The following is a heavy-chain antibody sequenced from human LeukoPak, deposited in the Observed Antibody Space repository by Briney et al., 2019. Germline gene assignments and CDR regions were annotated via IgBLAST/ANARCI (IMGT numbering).Heavy chain of an antibody. CDR2: ISYDGNNK. CDR3: AKDGLLVAWNVFEPDSTHFFDY. D-gene: IGHD1-1*01. V-gene: IGHV3-30*18. CDR1: GFTFSTYS. J-gene: IGHJ4*02. Sequence: GRSLRLSCAASGFTFSTYSMHWVRQAPGKGLEWVAAISYDGNNKYYADSVKGRFTISRDTSENTLYLQMNSLRSEDTALYFCAKDGLLVAWNVFEPDSTHFFDYWGLGTLVTVSS.